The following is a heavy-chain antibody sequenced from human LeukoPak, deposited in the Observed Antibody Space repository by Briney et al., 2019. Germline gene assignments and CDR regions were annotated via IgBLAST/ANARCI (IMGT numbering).Heavy chain of an antibody. CDR1: GFSFDDYG. CDR3: AELGITMIGGV. CDR2: INWNGGST. D-gene: IGHD3-10*02. V-gene: IGHV3-20*04. Sequence: GGSLRLSCAASGFSFDDYGMSWVRQAPGKGLEWVSGINWNGGSTDYADSVKGRFTISRDNSKNTPYLRMNSLRAEDTAVYYCAELGITMIGGVWGKGTTVTISS. J-gene: IGHJ6*04.